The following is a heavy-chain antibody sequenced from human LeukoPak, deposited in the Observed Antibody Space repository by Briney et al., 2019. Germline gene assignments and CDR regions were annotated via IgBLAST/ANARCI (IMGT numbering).Heavy chain of an antibody. J-gene: IGHJ4*02. Sequence: GGSLRLPCAASGFTSSPDWMSWVRQGPGKGLEWLACIKRNGHEKYYADSVRGRFTISRDDAGNSLHLQMNSLRVEDTALYYCAALDAPTLHAAYWGQGSLVTVSS. V-gene: IGHV3-7*01. D-gene: IGHD5-24*01. CDR2: IKRNGHEK. CDR1: GFTSSPDW. CDR3: AALDAPTLHAAY.